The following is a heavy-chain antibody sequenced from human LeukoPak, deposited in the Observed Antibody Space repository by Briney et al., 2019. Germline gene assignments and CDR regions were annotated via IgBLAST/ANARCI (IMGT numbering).Heavy chain of an antibody. J-gene: IGHJ4*02. V-gene: IGHV1-46*01. CDR3: ARGYSSNSCYFDY. Sequence: ASVKVSCKASGYTFTSYYMHWVRQAPGQGLEWMGIIYPSGGGTSYAQKFQGRVTMTRDMSTRTVYMELSSLRSEDTAVYYCARGYSSNSCYFDYWGQGTLVTVSS. CDR2: IYPSGGGT. CDR1: GYTFTSYY. D-gene: IGHD6-19*01.